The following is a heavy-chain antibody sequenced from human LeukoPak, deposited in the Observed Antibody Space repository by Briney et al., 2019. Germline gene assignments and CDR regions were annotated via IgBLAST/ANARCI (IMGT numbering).Heavy chain of an antibody. Sequence: GGSLRLSCATSRFTFSSYEMNWVRQAPGKGLEWVSYISSSGTTMYYADSVKGRFTISRDNARKSLYLQMNSLRAEDTAIYYCARAGEHCSSTSCYVAHYWGRGTLVTVSS. V-gene: IGHV3-48*03. CDR2: ISSSGTTM. CDR3: ARAGEHCSSTSCYVAHY. D-gene: IGHD2-2*01. CDR1: RFTFSSYE. J-gene: IGHJ4*02.